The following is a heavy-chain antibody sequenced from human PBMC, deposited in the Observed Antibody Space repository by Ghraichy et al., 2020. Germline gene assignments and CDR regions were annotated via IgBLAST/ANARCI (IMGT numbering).Heavy chain of an antibody. CDR1: GFTFRKFS. CDR2: ISSESSFI. Sequence: GGSLRLSCTGSGVNSGFTFRKFSLSWVRQAPGKGLEWVSSISSESSFIYYADSVRGRFTVSRDDASDSMYLQMSSLRAEDTALYFCGITGTSFFLPRVDYWGQGSLVTVSS. CDR3: GITGTSFFLPRVDY. J-gene: IGHJ4*02. D-gene: IGHD1-14*01. V-gene: IGHV3-21*06.